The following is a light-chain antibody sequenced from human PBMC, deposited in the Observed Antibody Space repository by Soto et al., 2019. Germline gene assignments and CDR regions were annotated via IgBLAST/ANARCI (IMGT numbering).Light chain of an antibody. Sequence: EIVMTQSPATLSVSPGERVTLSCRASQDIRSSLAWYQQKPGQAPRLLIYGASIRATGVPATFSGSGSGTEFTLSISSLQSEHPGVYYCQQDSSWPLTFGGGTKVDI. J-gene: IGKJ4*01. CDR1: QDIRSS. CDR3: QQDSSWPLT. CDR2: GAS. V-gene: IGKV3-15*01.